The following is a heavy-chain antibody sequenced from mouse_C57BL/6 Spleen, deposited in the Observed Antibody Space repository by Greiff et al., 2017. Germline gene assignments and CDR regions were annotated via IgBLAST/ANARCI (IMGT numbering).Heavy chain of an antibody. CDR1: GYTFTSYT. V-gene: IGHV1-4*01. J-gene: IGHJ2*01. D-gene: IGHD2-4*01. Sequence: VKLMESGAELARPGASVKMSCKASGYTFTSYTMHWVKQRPGQGLEWIGYINPSSGYTKYNQKFKDKATLTADKSSSTAYMQLSSLTSEDSAVYYCARDYDYDYFDYWGQGTTLTVSS. CDR3: ARDYDYDYFDY. CDR2: INPSSGYT.